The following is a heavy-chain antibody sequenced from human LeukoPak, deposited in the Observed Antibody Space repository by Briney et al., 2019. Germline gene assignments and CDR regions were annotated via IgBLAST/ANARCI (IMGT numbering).Heavy chain of an antibody. Sequence: GGSLRLSCAASGFSFSTYSMNWVRQAPGKGLEGCSSISSSSSYIYYEDSVKGRFTISRDHAQTSVYLEMNSLRVEDTAVYYCARVPSDYWGQGTLVTVSS. CDR3: ARVPSDY. J-gene: IGHJ4*02. CDR2: ISSSSSYI. V-gene: IGHV3-21*01. CDR1: GFSFSTYS.